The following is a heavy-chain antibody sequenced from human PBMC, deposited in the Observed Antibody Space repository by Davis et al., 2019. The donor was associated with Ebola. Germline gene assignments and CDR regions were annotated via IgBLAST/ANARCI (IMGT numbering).Heavy chain of an antibody. V-gene: IGHV4-59*01. J-gene: IGHJ4*02. Sequence: PSETLSLTCTVSGGSISSYYWSWIRQPPGKGLEWIGYIYYSGSTNYNPSLKSRVTISVDTSKNQFSLKLSSVTAADTAVYYCARASLAARALFDYWGQGTLVTVSS. D-gene: IGHD6-6*01. CDR2: IYYSGST. CDR3: ARASLAARALFDY. CDR1: GGSISSYY.